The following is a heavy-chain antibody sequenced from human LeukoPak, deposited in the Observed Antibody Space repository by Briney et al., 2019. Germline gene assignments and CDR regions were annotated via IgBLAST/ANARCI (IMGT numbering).Heavy chain of an antibody. CDR3: AITMVRGVPDP. CDR2: MNPNSGNT. CDR1: GSTFTSYD. D-gene: IGHD3-10*01. J-gene: IGHJ5*02. V-gene: IGHV1-8*01. Sequence: GASVKLSCNSSGSTFTSYDINRDRQATGQGLEWMGWMNPNSGNTGYAQKFQGRVTMTRNTSISTAYMELSSLRSEDTAVYYCAITMVRGVPDPWGQGTLVTVSS.